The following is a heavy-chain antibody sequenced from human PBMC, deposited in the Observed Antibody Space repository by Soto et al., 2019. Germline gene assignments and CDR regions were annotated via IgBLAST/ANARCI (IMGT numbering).Heavy chain of an antibody. V-gene: IGHV3-74*01. CDR2: INGDGSGT. CDR1: GFTFSGSW. J-gene: IGHJ4*02. D-gene: IGHD3-3*01. CDR3: ARGIFGRGTPNDY. Sequence: EVQLVESGGGLVQPGGSLRLSCAASGFTFSGSWMHWVRQAPGKGLVWVSRINGDGSGTSYADFVKGRFTISRDDAKNTLFLKMNGLRAKNTALYYCARGIFGRGTPNDYWGQEPLVTVPS.